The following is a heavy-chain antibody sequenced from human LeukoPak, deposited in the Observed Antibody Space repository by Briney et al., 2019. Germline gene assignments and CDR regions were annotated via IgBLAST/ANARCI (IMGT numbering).Heavy chain of an antibody. D-gene: IGHD2-2*01. CDR1: GFSFSSYA. J-gene: IGHJ6*02. V-gene: IGHV3-23*01. CDR3: AKRRRYCSSTSCLNYYYGMDV. Sequence: GGSLRLSCAASGFSFSSYAMSWVRQAPGKGLEWVSAISGSGGSTYYADSVKGRFTISRDNSKNTLYLQMNSLRAEDTAVYYCAKRRRYCSSTSCLNYYYGMDVWGQGTTVTVSS. CDR2: ISGSGGST.